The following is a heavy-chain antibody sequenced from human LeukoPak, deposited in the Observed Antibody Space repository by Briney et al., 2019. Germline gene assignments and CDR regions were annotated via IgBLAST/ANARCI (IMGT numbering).Heavy chain of an antibody. V-gene: IGHV4-4*02. J-gene: IGHJ4*02. D-gene: IGHD3-10*01. CDR1: GASISNKDW. CDR3: TAQDYYTIDT. CDR2: IHQSGGT. Sequence: SETLSLTCTVSGASISNKDWWGWVRPSLGEGLEWIGQIHQSGGTNYNPSLKSRVTISIDKSNNQLSLRVTSVTAADTAVYYCTAQDYYTIDTWGQGTLIIVS.